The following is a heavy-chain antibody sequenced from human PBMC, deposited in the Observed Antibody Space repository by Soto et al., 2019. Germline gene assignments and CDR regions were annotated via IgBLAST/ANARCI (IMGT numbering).Heavy chain of an antibody. CDR1: GFTFSSYA. CDR3: GRDLVDFWPRDDINWFDP. Sequence: QVQLVESGGGVVQPGRSLRLSCAASGFTFSSYAMHWVRQAPGKGLEWVAVISYDGSNKYYADSVKGRFTISRDNSKNTLFLEMNRLSTEDTAVYYCGRDLVDFWPRDDINWFDPWGQGTLVTVSS. J-gene: IGHJ5*02. D-gene: IGHD3-3*01. V-gene: IGHV3-30-3*01. CDR2: ISYDGSNK.